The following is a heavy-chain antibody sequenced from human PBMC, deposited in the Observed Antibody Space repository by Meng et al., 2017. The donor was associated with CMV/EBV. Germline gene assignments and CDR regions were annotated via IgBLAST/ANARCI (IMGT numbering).Heavy chain of an antibody. CDR2: ISSSSSYI. V-gene: IGHV3-21*01. Sequence: CGASGFTFSSYSMNWVRQAPGKGLEWVSSISSSSSYIYYADSVKGRFTISRDNAKNSLYLQMNSLRAEDTAVYYCARDQRYRKAFDYWGQGTLVTVSS. D-gene: IGHD1-26*01. CDR1: GFTFSSYS. CDR3: ARDQRYRKAFDY. J-gene: IGHJ4*02.